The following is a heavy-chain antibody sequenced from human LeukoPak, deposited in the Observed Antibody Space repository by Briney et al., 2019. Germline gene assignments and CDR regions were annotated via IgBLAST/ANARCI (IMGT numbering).Heavy chain of an antibody. Sequence: GGSLRLSCAASGFTFSSYGMHWVRQAPGKGLEWVAFIRYDGSNKYYADSVKGRFTISRDNSKNTLYLQMNSLRAEDTAVYYCAKDLYGIAVAGPFDYWGQGTLVTVSS. D-gene: IGHD6-19*01. CDR1: GFTFSSYG. J-gene: IGHJ4*02. V-gene: IGHV3-30*02. CDR2: IRYDGSNK. CDR3: AKDLYGIAVAGPFDY.